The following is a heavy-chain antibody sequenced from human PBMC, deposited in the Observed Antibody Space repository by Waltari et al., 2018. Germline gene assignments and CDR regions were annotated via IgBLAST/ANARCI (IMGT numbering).Heavy chain of an antibody. D-gene: IGHD6-19*01. CDR2: ISTTSGAI. J-gene: IGHJ4*02. V-gene: IGHV3-48*01. Sequence: EVQLVESGGGLVQPGGSLRLSCGASGIIFRGYRMNWVRQAPGKGLEWVSYISTTSGAIFYADSVKGRFTISRDNAKNSLYLQMHSLRPEDTAVYYCARAYSGGWSPPGYWGQGTLVTVSS. CDR1: GIIFRGYR. CDR3: ARAYSGGWSPPGY.